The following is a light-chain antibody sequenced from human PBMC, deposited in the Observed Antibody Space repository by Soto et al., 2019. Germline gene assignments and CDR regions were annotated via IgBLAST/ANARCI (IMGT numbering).Light chain of an antibody. V-gene: IGKV3-20*01. Sequence: EIVLTQSPGTLSLSPWERATLSRRASQSVSSSYLAWYQQKPGQAPRLLIHGASSRATGIPDRISGSGSGTDFTLTISRLEPEDFAVYYCQQYGSSPITFGQGTRLEI. CDR2: GAS. CDR1: QSVSSSY. CDR3: QQYGSSPIT. J-gene: IGKJ5*01.